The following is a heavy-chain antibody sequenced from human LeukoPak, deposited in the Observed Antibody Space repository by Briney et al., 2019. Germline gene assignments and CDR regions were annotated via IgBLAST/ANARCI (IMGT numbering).Heavy chain of an antibody. CDR1: GYTFTGYY. CDR3: ARVKGYCSGGSCYYFDY. V-gene: IGHV1-2*02. CDR2: INPNRGGT. J-gene: IGHJ4*02. Sequence: ASVKFSCKASGYTFTGYYMHWVRQAPGQGLEWMGWINPNRGGTNYAQKFQGRVTMTRDTSISTAYMELSRLRSDDTAVYYCARVKGYCSGGSCYYFDYWGQGTLVTVSS. D-gene: IGHD2-15*01.